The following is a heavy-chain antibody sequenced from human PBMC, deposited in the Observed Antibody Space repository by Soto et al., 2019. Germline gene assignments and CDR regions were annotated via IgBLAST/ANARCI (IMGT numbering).Heavy chain of an antibody. D-gene: IGHD5-12*01. CDR1: GYTFIDCF. CDR2: INPSSGET. V-gene: IGHV1-2*02. CDR3: VRGLKWIGLDY. J-gene: IGHJ4*02. Sequence: GASVKVSCKASGYTFIDCFIQWVRQAPGQGLEWMGWINPSSGETTYAQKFQGRVTMTRDTSISTAYMDLITLRSDDTAIYYCVRGLKWIGLDYWGQGTPVTVSS.